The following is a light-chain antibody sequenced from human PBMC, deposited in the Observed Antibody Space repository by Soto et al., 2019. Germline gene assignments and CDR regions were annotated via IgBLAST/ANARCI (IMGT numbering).Light chain of an antibody. CDR2: GAS. V-gene: IGKV3-20*01. Sequence: EIVMTQSPATLSLSPGERATLSCRDSQSVSSNLAWYQQKPGQAPRLXIYGASSRATGIPARFSGSGSGTDFTLTVSRLEPEDFAFYDCQPYGSSRPNTFCQGTRLEIK. CDR1: QSVSSN. J-gene: IGKJ5*01. CDR3: QPYGSSRPNT.